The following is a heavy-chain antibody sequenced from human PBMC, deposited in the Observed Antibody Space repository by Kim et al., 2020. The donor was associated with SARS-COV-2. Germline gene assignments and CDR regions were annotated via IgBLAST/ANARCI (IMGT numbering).Heavy chain of an antibody. D-gene: IGHD2-21*02. V-gene: IGHV3-23*01. J-gene: IGHJ3*02. Sequence: ADSVKGRLTISRDNSKNTLYLQMNSLRAEDTAVYYCAKGLVVTAYDAFDIWGQGTMVTVSS. CDR3: AKGLVVTAYDAFDI.